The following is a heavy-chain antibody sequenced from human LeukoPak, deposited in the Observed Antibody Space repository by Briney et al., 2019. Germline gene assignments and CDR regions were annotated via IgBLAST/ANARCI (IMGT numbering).Heavy chain of an antibody. CDR1: GGTFSSYT. D-gene: IGHD2-15*01. Sequence: SVKVSCKASGGTFSSYTISWVRQAPGQGLEWMGRIIPILGIANYAQKFQGRVTITADKSTSTAYMELSSLRSEDAAVYYCARGYCSGGSCQNFDYWGQGTLVTVSS. J-gene: IGHJ4*02. V-gene: IGHV1-69*02. CDR3: ARGYCSGGSCQNFDY. CDR2: IIPILGIA.